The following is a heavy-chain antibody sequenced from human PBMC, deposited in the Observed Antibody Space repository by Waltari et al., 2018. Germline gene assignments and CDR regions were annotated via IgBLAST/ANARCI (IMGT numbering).Heavy chain of an antibody. CDR2: ISRSSSTI. V-gene: IGHV3-48*01. J-gene: IGHJ4*02. CDR1: GFTFSSYS. CDR3: ATTQWLVVGFDY. Sequence: EVQLVESGGGLVQPGGSLRLSCAASGFTFSSYSMNWVRQAPGKGLEWVSYISRSSSTIYYADSVKGRFTISRDNAKNSLYLQMNSLRAEDTAVYYCATTQWLVVGFDYWGQGTLVTVSS. D-gene: IGHD6-19*01.